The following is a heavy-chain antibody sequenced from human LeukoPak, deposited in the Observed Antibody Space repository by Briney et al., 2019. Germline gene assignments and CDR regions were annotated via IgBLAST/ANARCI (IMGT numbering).Heavy chain of an antibody. J-gene: IGHJ4*02. V-gene: IGHV3-30-3*01. D-gene: IGHD3-3*01. CDR3: ARDVEYYFDY. CDR2: ISYDGSNK. CDR1: GFTFSSYA. Sequence: GGSLRLSCAASGFTFSSYAMHWVRQAPGKGLEWVAVISYDGSNKYCADSVKGRFTISRDNSKNTLYLQMNSLRAEDTAVYYCARDVEYYFDYWGQGTLVTVSS.